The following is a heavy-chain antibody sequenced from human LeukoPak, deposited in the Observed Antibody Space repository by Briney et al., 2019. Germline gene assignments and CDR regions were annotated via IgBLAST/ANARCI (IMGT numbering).Heavy chain of an antibody. J-gene: IGHJ4*02. CDR1: GGTFSSYA. CDR3: ATDTMIFTSRFDY. Sequence: GSSVKVSCKASGGTFSSYAISWVRQAPGQGLEWMGGIIPIFGTANYAQRFQGRVTITTDESTSTAYMELSSLRSEDTAVYYCATDTMIFTSRFDYWGQGTLVTVSS. D-gene: IGHD3-22*01. CDR2: IIPIFGTA. V-gene: IGHV1-69*05.